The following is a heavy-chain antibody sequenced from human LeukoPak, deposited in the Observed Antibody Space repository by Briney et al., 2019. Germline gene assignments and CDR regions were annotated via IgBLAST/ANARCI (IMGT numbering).Heavy chain of an antibody. Sequence: SETLSLTCAVYGGSFSGYYWSLIRQPPGKGLEWIGEINHSGSTNYNPSLKSRVTISVDTSKNQFSLKLSSVTATDTAVYYCARVSRNYYDSSGYYYANWFDPWGQGTLVTVSS. CDR1: GGSFSGYY. V-gene: IGHV4-34*01. CDR2: INHSGST. D-gene: IGHD3-22*01. CDR3: ARVSRNYYDSSGYYYANWFDP. J-gene: IGHJ5*02.